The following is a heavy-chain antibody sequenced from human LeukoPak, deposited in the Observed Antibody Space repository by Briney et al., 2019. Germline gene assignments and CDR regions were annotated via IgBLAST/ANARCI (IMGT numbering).Heavy chain of an antibody. CDR1: GYSFTSYW. D-gene: IGHD5-24*01. V-gene: IGHV5-51*01. CDR2: IYPGDSDT. J-gene: IGHJ6*02. Sequence: RGKSLKISCKGSGYSFTSYWIGWVRQMPGKGLEWMGIIYPGDSDTRYSPSFQGQVTISADKSISTAYLQWSSLEASDTAMYYCARPTMATITDYYGMDVWGQGTTVTVSS. CDR3: ARPTMATITDYYGMDV.